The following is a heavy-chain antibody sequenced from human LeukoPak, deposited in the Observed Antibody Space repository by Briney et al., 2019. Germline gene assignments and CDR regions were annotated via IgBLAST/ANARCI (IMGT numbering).Heavy chain of an antibody. J-gene: IGHJ4*02. D-gene: IGHD6-13*01. CDR3: ARGYSSSWYSAFDY. CDR1: GYTFTSYA. CDR2: INAGNGNT. Sequence: ASVKVSCKASGYTFTSYAIHWVRQAPGQRLEWMGWINAGNGNTKYSQKFQGRVTITGDTSASTAYVELSSLRSEDTAVYYCARGYSSSWYSAFDYWGQGTLVTVSS. V-gene: IGHV1-3*01.